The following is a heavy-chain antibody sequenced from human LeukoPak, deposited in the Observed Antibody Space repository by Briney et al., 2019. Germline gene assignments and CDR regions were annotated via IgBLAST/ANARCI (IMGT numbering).Heavy chain of an antibody. V-gene: IGHV4-39*01. CDR1: PDSISNSRYH. J-gene: IGHJ4*02. Sequence: PSETLSLTCTVSPDSISNSRYHWAWIRQPPGKGLEWIGNIYYSGSTYYNPSLKSRVTISVDRSKNQFSLKVSSVTAADTAVYYCARHEGRQEINYWGQRTLVTVSS. CDR2: IYYSGST. CDR3: ARHEGRQEINY. D-gene: IGHD5-24*01.